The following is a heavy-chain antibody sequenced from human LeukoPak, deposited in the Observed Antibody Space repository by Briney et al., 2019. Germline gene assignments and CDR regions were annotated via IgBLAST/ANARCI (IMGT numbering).Heavy chain of an antibody. CDR1: GYTLSRYS. J-gene: IGHJ4*02. D-gene: IGHD6-13*01. CDR3: PRVSAMMYTCSCYFDY. V-gene: IGHV3-21*01. Sequence: GGSLRLSCAASGYTLSRYSMNWVRQAPGKGLEWVSSIFSSSAYIYYADSVKGRFTISRDNAKNSLYLQMNSLRGEDTAVYYFPRVSAMMYTCSCYFDYWGQGTLVTVSS. CDR2: IFSSSAYI.